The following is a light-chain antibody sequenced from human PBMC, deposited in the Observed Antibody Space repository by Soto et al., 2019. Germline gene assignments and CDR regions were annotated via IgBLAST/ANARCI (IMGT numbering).Light chain of an antibody. J-gene: IGKJ2*01. CDR3: QQYGSSPNT. CDR1: QRVGSSY. CDR2: VAS. Sequence: EIVLTQSPGTLSLSPGERATLSCRASQRVGSSYLAWYQQKPGQAPRLLIYVASSRASGIPDRFSGSGSGTDFTLTISRLEPEDFELYYCQQYGSSPNTVGEGTKLEIK. V-gene: IGKV3-20*01.